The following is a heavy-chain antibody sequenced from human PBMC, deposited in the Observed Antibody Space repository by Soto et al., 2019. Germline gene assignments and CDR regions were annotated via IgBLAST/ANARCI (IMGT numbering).Heavy chain of an antibody. J-gene: IGHJ6*02. CDR3: ARDGPYYYGFDV. V-gene: IGHV4-30-4*01. Sequence: PSETVSLTCPVSGDCISNSDYCWNWIRQSTVKRLEWIAYVDYSGGTYYNPYLKSRVVISADKSKNLFSLKLRSVPAADTALYFCARDGPYYYGFDVWGQVTTVTVSS. CDR2: VDYSGGT. CDR1: GDCISNSDYC.